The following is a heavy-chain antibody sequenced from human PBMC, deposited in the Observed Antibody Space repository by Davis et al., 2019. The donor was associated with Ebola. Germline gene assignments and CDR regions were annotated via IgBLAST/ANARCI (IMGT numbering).Heavy chain of an antibody. J-gene: IGHJ4*02. CDR1: GGSISSSNW. V-gene: IGHV4-4*02. Sequence: PSETLSLTCAVSGGSISSSNWWSWVRQPPGKGLEWIGEIYHSGSTNYNPSLKSRVTISVDKSKNQFSLKLSSVTAADTAVYYCARRTAYSSLARGVNFDYWGQGTLVTVSS. CDR2: IYHSGST. D-gene: IGHD6-6*01. CDR3: ARRTAYSSLARGVNFDY.